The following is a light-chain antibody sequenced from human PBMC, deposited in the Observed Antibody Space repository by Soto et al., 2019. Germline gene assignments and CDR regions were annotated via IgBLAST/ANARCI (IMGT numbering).Light chain of an antibody. V-gene: IGKV3-15*01. CDR3: QQYDSWPPMYT. CDR1: QSVSSN. Sequence: EIVLTQSPATLSLSPGERATLSCRASQSVSSNLAWYQQKPGQAPRLLIYGASTRATGVPARFSGSGSGTEFTLTISSLQSEDFAVYFCQQYDSWPPMYTFGQGTKVDIK. CDR2: GAS. J-gene: IGKJ2*01.